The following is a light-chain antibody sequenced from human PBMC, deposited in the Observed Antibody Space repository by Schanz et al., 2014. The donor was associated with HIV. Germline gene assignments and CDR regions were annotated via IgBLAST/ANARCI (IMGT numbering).Light chain of an antibody. J-gene: IGLJ1*01. V-gene: IGLV1-40*01. Sequence: QSVLTQPPSVSGAPGQRVIISCTGSNSNIGAGYDVHWYQQLPGTAPKLLIYGNSNRPSGVPDRFSGSKSGTSASLAITGLQAEDEADYYCQSYDSSLSGSYVFGTGTKLTVL. CDR3: QSYDSSLSGSYV. CDR1: NSNIGAGYD. CDR2: GNS.